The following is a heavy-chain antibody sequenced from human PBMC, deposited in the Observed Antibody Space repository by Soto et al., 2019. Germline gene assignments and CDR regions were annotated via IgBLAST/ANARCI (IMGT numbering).Heavy chain of an antibody. V-gene: IGHV1-8*01. Sequence: ASVKVSCKASGYSFTNSDVSWVRQATGQGLEWMGWMNPGSGDTGYAQKFQGRVTMTRDISIATAYMELSSLRSDDTAIYYCARMATFGSLNWFDPWGKGTRVTVSS. CDR3: ARMATFGSLNWFDP. CDR1: GYSFTNSD. J-gene: IGHJ5*02. CDR2: MNPGSGDT. D-gene: IGHD3-16*01.